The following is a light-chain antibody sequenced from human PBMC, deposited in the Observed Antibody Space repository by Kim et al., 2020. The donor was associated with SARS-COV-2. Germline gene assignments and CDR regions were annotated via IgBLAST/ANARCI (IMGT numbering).Light chain of an antibody. Sequence: DIQMTQSPSTLSASVGDRVTINCRASENIDTWLAWYQQKTGRAPRLLIYLASNIENGVPSRFSGTGSRTEFSLSITSLQPDDFASYYCQHYSRFPYTFGQGTKLEI. CDR2: LAS. V-gene: IGKV1-5*03. J-gene: IGKJ2*01. CDR1: ENIDTW. CDR3: QHYSRFPYT.